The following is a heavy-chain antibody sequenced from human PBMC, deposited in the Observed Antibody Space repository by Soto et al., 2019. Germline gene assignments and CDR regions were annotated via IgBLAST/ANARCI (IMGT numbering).Heavy chain of an antibody. D-gene: IGHD6-6*01. CDR1: GFTFSSYG. CDR3: ARVLSPSSIAAPSLDY. CDR2: IWYDGSNK. J-gene: IGHJ4*02. V-gene: IGHV3-33*01. Sequence: GGSLRLSCAASGFTFSSYGMHWVRQAPGKGLEWVAVIWYDGSNKYYADSVKGRFTISRDNSKNTLYLQMNSLRAEDTAVYYCARVLSPSSIAAPSLDYWGQGTLVTVSS.